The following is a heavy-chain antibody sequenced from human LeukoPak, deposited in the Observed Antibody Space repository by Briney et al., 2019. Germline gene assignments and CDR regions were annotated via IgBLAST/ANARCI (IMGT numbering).Heavy chain of an antibody. CDR3: ARFGRELDF. D-gene: IGHD3-10*01. V-gene: IGHV3-7*01. CDR1: GFTFTKTW. CDR2: IKEDGSAK. Sequence: GGPLRLSCAASGFTFTKTWMSWVRQAPGKGLEWLANIKEDGSAKYYLDSVRGRFTISRDNARNSLYLELDSLRAEDTAVYYCARFGRELDFWGQGTLVTVSS. J-gene: IGHJ4*02.